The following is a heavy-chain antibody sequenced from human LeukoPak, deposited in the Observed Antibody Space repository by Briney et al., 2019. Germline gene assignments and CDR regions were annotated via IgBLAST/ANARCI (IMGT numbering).Heavy chain of an antibody. CDR2: INPNSGGT. V-gene: IGHV1-2*02. J-gene: IGHJ5*02. CDR1: GYTFTGYY. CDR3: ARERIQLANWFDP. D-gene: IGHD5-18*01. Sequence: GASVKVSCKASGYTFTGYYMHWVRQAPGQGLEWMGWINPNSGGTDYAQKFQGRVTMTRDTSISTAYMELSRLRSDDTAVYYCARERIQLANWFDPWGQGTLVTVSS.